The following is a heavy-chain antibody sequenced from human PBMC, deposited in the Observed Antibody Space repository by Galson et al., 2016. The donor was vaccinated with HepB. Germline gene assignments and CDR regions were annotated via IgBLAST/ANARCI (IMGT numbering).Heavy chain of an antibody. Sequence: SLRLSCAASGFTFSSYSMTWVRQAPGKGLEWPAYIGTSPETTHYADSVKGRFTISRDNAKNSLFLQMHSLRDDDTAVYFCARNDYGDYGVEYWGQGTPVTVSS. V-gene: IGHV3-48*02. CDR3: ARNDYGDYGVEY. CDR1: GFTFSSYS. D-gene: IGHD4-17*01. J-gene: IGHJ4*02. CDR2: IGTSPETT.